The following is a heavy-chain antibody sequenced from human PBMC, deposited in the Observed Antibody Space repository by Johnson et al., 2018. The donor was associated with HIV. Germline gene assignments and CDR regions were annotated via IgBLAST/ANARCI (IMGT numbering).Heavy chain of an antibody. V-gene: IGHV3-30-3*01. CDR1: GFTFSSYA. Sequence: QVQVVESGGGVVQPGRSLTLSCAASGFTFSSYAMHWVRQAPGTGLEWVAVISYDRSNKYHAGSVKGRFSISRDNSKNTLYLQMTSLRAEDTAVYYCARGRGYYRFDAFDIWGQGTMVTVSS. CDR3: ARGRGYYRFDAFDI. D-gene: IGHD3-22*01. CDR2: ISYDRSNK. J-gene: IGHJ3*02.